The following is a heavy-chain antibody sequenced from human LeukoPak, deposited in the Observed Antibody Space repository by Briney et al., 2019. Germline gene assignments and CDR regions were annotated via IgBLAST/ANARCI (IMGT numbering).Heavy chain of an antibody. CDR2: ISSSSSYI. V-gene: IGHV3-21*01. CDR3: ARETRLGEGFDY. CDR1: GFTFSSYS. D-gene: IGHD3-10*01. J-gene: IGHJ4*02. Sequence: GGSLRLSCAASGFTFSSYSMNWVRQAPGKGLEWVSSISSSSSYIYYADSVKGRFTISRDNAKNSLYLQINSLRAEDTAVYYCARETRLGEGFDYWGQGSLVTVSS.